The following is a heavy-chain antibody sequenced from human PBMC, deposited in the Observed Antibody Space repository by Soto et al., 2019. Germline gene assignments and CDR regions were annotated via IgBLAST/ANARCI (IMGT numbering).Heavy chain of an antibody. D-gene: IGHD2-2*01. CDR2: INPNSGGT. J-gene: IGHJ3*02. Sequence: ASVKVSCKASGYTFTGYYMHWVRQAPGQGLEWMGWINPNSGGTNYAQKFQGWVTMTRDTSISTAYMELSRLRSDDTAVYYCAVVPAAAPLDAFDIWGQGTMVTVSS. CDR1: GYTFTGYY. CDR3: AVVPAAAPLDAFDI. V-gene: IGHV1-2*04.